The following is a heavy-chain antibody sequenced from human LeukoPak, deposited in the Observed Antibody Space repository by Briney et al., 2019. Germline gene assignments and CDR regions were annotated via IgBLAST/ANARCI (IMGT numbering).Heavy chain of an antibody. V-gene: IGHV3-15*01. J-gene: IGHJ5*02. CDR2: IKSKTDGGTT. Sequence: GGSLRLSCAASGFTFSNAWMSWVRQAPGKGLEWVGRIKSKTDGGTTDYAAPVKGRFTISRGDSKNTLYLQMNSLKTEDTAVYYCTTDIPPSWFDPWGQGTLDTVSS. D-gene: IGHD2-2*02. CDR3: TTDIPPSWFDP. CDR1: GFTFSNAW.